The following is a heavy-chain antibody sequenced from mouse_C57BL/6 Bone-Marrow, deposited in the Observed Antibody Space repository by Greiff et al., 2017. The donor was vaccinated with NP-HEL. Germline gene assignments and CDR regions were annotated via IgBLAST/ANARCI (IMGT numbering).Heavy chain of an antibody. D-gene: IGHD1-1*01. J-gene: IGHJ4*01. CDR3: SRGDDVSSRFGYARDY. CDR1: GYAFSSYW. Sequence: QVQLQQSGAELVKPGASVKISCKASGYAFSSYWMNWVKERPGQGLEWIGQIYPGDGDTKYNGKFKGKGTLTADKSSSTAYMQVSSRTAEDSAVYFCSRGDDVSSRFGYARDYWCQGTSVTVAS. V-gene: IGHV1-80*01. CDR2: IYPGDGDT.